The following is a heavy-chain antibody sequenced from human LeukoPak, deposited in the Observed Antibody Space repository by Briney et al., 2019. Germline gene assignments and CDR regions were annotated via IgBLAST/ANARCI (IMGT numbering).Heavy chain of an antibody. J-gene: IGHJ4*02. V-gene: IGHV4-30-2*01. CDR3: ASQTQRDYYAVDY. CDR1: GGSISSGGYS. CDR2: IYHSGST. D-gene: IGHD3-10*01. Sequence: SETLSLTCAVSGGSISSGGYSWSWIRQPPGKGLEWIGYIYHSGSTYYNPSLKSRVTISVDRSKNQFSLKLSSVTAADTAVYYCASQTQRDYYAVDYWGQGTLDTVSS.